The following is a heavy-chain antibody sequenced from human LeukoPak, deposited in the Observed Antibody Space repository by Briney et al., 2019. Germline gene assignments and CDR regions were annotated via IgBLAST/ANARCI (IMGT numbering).Heavy chain of an antibody. CDR3: AGPYSSGWTTGY. J-gene: IGHJ4*02. CDR1: GYTFTGYY. D-gene: IGHD6-19*01. V-gene: IGHV1-2*02. Sequence: ASLKVSCEDSGYTFTGYYMHWGPQAPGQGLEWVGWINPNSGGTNFAQKFQGRVTMTRDTSISTAYMELSRLRSDDTAVYYCAGPYSSGWTTGYWGQGTLVTVSS. CDR2: INPNSGGT.